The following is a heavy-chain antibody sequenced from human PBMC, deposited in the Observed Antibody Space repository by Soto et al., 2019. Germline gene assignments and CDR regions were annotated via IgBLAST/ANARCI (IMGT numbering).Heavy chain of an antibody. V-gene: IGHV1-3*01. CDR3: ETPVSGGSYLFDY. CDR2: INAGDGNT. CDR1: GYTFITYA. D-gene: IGHD1-26*01. J-gene: IGHJ4*02. Sequence: ASVKVSCKASGYTFITYAMHWVRQAPGQRLEWMGWINAGDGNTKYSQKFQGRVTITRDTSASTAYMELSSLRSEDTAVYYCETPVSGGSYLFDYWGQGTLVTVSS.